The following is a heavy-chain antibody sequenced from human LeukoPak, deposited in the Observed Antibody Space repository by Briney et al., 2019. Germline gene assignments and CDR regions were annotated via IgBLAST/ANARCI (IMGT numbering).Heavy chain of an antibody. D-gene: IGHD1-14*01. V-gene: IGHV4-34*01. Sequence: SETLSLTCAVYGGSFSGYYWSWIRQPPGKGLEWIGEINHSGSTNYNPSLKSRVTISVDTSKNQFSLKLSSVTAADTAVYYCARALAPETYYYYYMDVWGKGTTVTVSS. J-gene: IGHJ6*03. CDR1: GGSFSGYY. CDR2: INHSGST. CDR3: ARALAPETYYYYYMDV.